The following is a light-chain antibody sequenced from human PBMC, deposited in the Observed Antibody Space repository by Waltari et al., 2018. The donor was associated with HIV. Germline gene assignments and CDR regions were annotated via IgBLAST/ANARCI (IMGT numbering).Light chain of an antibody. J-gene: IGLJ3*02. CDR3: AAWDDSLSGRV. CDR1: SSTIGSNY. CDR2: RNN. Sequence: QSVLTQPPSASGPPGQRVTISCSGSSSTIGSNYVSWYQPLPGTAPKLLIYRNNQRPSGVPDRFSGSKSGTSASLAISGLRSEDEADYYCAAWDDSLSGRVFGGGTKLTVL. V-gene: IGLV1-47*01.